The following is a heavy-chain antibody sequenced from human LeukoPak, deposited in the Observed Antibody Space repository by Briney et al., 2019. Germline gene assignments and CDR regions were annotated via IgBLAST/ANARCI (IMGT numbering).Heavy chain of an antibody. J-gene: IGHJ4*02. CDR2: IYHSGRT. CDR1: GYSISSGYY. CDR3: ARRLNYVWGSYRYTGFDY. Sequence: SETLSLTCTVSGYSISSGYYWGWIRQPPGKGLEWIGSIYHSGRTFYNPSLKSRVTISVDKSKNQFSLKLSSVTAADTAVYYCARRLNYVWGSYRYTGFDYWGQGTLVTVSS. V-gene: IGHV4-38-2*02. D-gene: IGHD3-16*02.